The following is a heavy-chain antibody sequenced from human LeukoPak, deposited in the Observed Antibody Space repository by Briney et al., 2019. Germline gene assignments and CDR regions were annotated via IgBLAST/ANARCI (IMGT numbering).Heavy chain of an antibody. Sequence: ASVKVSCKASGYTFTSYDINWVRQATGQGLEWMGWMNPNSGNTGYAQKFQGRVTITRNTSISTAYMELSSLRSEDTAVYYCARVTMVRGVILHDAFDIWGQGTMVTVSS. J-gene: IGHJ3*02. V-gene: IGHV1-8*03. CDR2: MNPNSGNT. D-gene: IGHD3-10*01. CDR1: GYTFTSYD. CDR3: ARVTMVRGVILHDAFDI.